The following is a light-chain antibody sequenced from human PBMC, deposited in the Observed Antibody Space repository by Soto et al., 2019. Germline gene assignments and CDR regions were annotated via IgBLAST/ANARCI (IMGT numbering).Light chain of an antibody. CDR3: CSYAASNTFV. J-gene: IGLJ1*01. V-gene: IGLV2-23*01. Sequence: QSALTQPASVSGSPGQSITISCTGTSSHVGSYNLVSWYQQHPGKAPKVMIYEGSKRPSGVSNRFSGSKSGNTASLTISGLQAEDEADYYCCSYAASNTFVFGTGTKVT. CDR1: SSHVGSYNL. CDR2: EGS.